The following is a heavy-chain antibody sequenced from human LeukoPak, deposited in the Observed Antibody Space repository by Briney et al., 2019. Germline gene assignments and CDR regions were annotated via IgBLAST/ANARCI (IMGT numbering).Heavy chain of an antibody. D-gene: IGHD3-3*01. V-gene: IGHV4-34*01. Sequence: SETLSLTCAVYGGSFSGYYWNWIRQPSGKGLEWIGEINHSGNTNYNPSLKSRVTISVDTSKNQFSLKLSSVTAADTAVYYCARFGNYDFWSGYIDYWGQGTLVTVSS. CDR2: INHSGNT. CDR1: GGSFSGYY. J-gene: IGHJ4*02. CDR3: ARFGNYDFWSGYIDY.